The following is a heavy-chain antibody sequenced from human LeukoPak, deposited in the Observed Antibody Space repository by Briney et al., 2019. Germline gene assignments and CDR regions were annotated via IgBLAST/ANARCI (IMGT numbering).Heavy chain of an antibody. CDR2: ISSSGRSI. J-gene: IGHJ4*02. CDR3: AKEDIAGNGFPFDS. CDR1: GFTFNIYE. D-gene: IGHD5-12*01. Sequence: GGSLRLSCAASGFTFNIYEMNWVRQAPGEGPEWISYISSSGRSIYYADSVKGRFTISRDNVKNSVYLQMNSLRVEDTAIYYCAKEDIAGNGFPFDSWGQGTMVTVSS. V-gene: IGHV3-48*03.